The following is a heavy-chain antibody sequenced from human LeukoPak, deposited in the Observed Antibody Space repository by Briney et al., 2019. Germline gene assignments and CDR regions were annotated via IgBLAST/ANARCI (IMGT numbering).Heavy chain of an antibody. CDR3: AKDLLTYGGNSGFAFDI. D-gene: IGHD4-23*01. V-gene: IGHV3-23*01. Sequence: GGSLRLSCAASGFTFSSYTMNWVRRAPGKGLEWVSAISGSGGSTYYADSVKGRFTISRDNSKNTLYLQMNSLRAEDTAVYYCAKDLLTYGGNSGFAFDIWGQGTMVTVSS. CDR2: ISGSGGST. CDR1: GFTFSSYT. J-gene: IGHJ3*02.